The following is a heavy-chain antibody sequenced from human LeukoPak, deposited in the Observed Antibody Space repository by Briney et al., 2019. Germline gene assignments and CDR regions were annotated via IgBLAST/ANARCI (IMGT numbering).Heavy chain of an antibody. D-gene: IGHD3-22*01. CDR3: ARSPEAYDSCGCDY. V-gene: IGHV6-1*01. Sequence: SQTLSLTCAISGDSVSSNNAAWNWIRQSPSRGLEWLGRTYYRSKWYSDYAVSVKSRITINPDTSKNQFSLQLNSVTPEDTAVYYCARSPEAYDSCGCDYWGQGTLVTVSS. J-gene: IGHJ4*02. CDR1: GDSVSSNNAA. CDR2: TYYRSKWYS.